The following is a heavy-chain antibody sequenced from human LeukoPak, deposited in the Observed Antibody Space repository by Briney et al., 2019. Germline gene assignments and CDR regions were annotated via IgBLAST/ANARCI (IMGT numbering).Heavy chain of an antibody. CDR2: VTGRGGST. Sequence: GGSLRLSCVASGFTFSNYAMSRVRQAPGKRLEWVSAVTGRGGSTYYADSVKGRFTISRDKSRNTLFLQMNSLRAEDTAIYYCAKWGDFDILTGYYVSDFWGQGTLVTVSS. CDR1: GFTFSNYA. V-gene: IGHV3-23*01. J-gene: IGHJ4*02. D-gene: IGHD3-9*01. CDR3: AKWGDFDILTGYYVSDF.